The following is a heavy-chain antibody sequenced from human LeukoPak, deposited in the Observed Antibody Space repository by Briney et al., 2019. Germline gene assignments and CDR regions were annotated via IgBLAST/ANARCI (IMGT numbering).Heavy chain of an antibody. Sequence: GASVTVSCKASGYTFTSYDINWVRQATGQRLEWMVGMNPNSGNTGYAQKFQGRVTMTRNTSISTAYMEMSSLRSEDTAVYYCARVSVITQYSGSPDYFASWGQGTLITVSS. V-gene: IGHV1-8*01. CDR1: GYTFTSYD. D-gene: IGHD1-26*01. J-gene: IGHJ4*02. CDR2: MNPNSGNT. CDR3: ARVSVITQYSGSPDYFAS.